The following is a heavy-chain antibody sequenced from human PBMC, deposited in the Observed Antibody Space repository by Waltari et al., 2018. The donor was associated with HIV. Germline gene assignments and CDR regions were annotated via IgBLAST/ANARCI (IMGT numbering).Heavy chain of an antibody. CDR2: IRSDNGNT. D-gene: IGHD3-3*01. CDR1: GYTFTTYG. Sequence: QVQLVQSGTEVKKPGASVKVPCKSSGYTFTTYGISWVRQAPGQGLEWMGWIRSDNGNTNYAQKLQGIVTRNTDTSTSTAYTELRRLRSYDTAVYYCARKLDDFWSGYSDVMDVWGQGTPVTVSS. V-gene: IGHV1-18*01. J-gene: IGHJ6*02. CDR3: ARKLDDFWSGYSDVMDV.